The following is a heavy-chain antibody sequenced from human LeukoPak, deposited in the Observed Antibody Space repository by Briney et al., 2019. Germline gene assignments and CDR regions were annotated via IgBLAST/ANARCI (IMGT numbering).Heavy chain of an antibody. J-gene: IGHJ4*02. V-gene: IGHV3-21*01. CDR3: VRVEDWGAAGNRLDY. D-gene: IGHD6-13*01. CDR2: ITSSSSSI. Sequence: GGSLRLSCAASAFAFSTYTMSWIRQAPGKGLEWVSCITSSSSSISYADSVRGRFTISRDNAKNSLYLQMNSLRAEDTAVYSCVRVEDWGAAGNRLDYWGQGTLVTVSS. CDR1: AFAFSTYT.